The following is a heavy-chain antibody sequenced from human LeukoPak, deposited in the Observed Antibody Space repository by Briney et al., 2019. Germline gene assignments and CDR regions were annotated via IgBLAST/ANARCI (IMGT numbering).Heavy chain of an antibody. CDR1: GGSISSYY. D-gene: IGHD3-22*01. J-gene: IGHJ4*02. V-gene: IGHV4-39*07. Sequence: SETLSLTCTVSGGSISSYYWGWIRQPPGKGLEWIGSIYYSGSTYYNPSLKSRVTISVDTSKNQFSLKLSSVTAADTAVYYCARPGQGYYLYYFDYWGQGTLVTVSS. CDR3: ARPGQGYYLYYFDY. CDR2: IYYSGST.